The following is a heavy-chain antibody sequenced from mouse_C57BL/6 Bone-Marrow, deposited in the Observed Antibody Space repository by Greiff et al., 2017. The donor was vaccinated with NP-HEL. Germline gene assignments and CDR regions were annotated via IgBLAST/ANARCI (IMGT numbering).Heavy chain of an antibody. CDR1: GYTFTDYE. V-gene: IGHV1-15*01. J-gene: IGHJ1*03. CDR3: TRRASTLVYFDV. D-gene: IGHD3-3*01. Sequence: VQLQQSGAELVRPGASVTLSCKASGYTFTDYEMHWVKQTPVNGLEWIGAIDPETGGTAYNQKFKGKAILTADKSSSTAYMELRSLTSEDSAVYYCTRRASTLVYFDVWGTGTTVTVSS. CDR2: IDPETGGT.